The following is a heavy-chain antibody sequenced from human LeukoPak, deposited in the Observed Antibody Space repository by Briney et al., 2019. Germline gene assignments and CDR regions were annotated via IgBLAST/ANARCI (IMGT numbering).Heavy chain of an antibody. CDR3: ARAITYSGSYPAGY. Sequence: GGPLRLSVPAFDSTVISNYLPWFARPPGKGWGGAPVIYSGGPTYYADSVKGRFTISRDISKNTLYLQMNSLRAEDTAVYYCARAITYSGSYPAGYWGQGTLVTVSS. J-gene: IGHJ4*02. V-gene: IGHV3-66*01. CDR1: DSTVISNY. D-gene: IGHD1-26*01. CDR2: IYSGGPT.